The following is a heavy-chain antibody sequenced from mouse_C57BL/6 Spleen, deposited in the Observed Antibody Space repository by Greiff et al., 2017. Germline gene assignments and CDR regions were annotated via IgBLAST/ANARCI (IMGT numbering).Heavy chain of an antibody. CDR1: GYTFTDYY. V-gene: IGHV1-19*01. CDR3: ARDKGYYGSREHAMDY. D-gene: IGHD1-1*01. Sequence: VQLQQSGPVLVKPGASVKMSCKASGYTFTDYYMNWVKQSHGKSLEWIGVINPYNGGTSYNQKFKGKDTLTVDKSSSTAYMELNSLTSEDSAVYYVARDKGYYGSREHAMDYWGQGTSVTVSS. CDR2: INPYNGGT. J-gene: IGHJ4*01.